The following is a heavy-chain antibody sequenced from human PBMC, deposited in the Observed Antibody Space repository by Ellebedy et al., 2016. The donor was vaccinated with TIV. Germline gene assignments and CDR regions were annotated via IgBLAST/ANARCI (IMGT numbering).Heavy chain of an antibody. J-gene: IGHJ2*01. D-gene: IGHD1-26*01. V-gene: IGHV4-4*02. Sequence: SETLSLTCAVSGGSISSSNWWSWVRQPPGKGLEWIGEIYHSGSTNYNPSLKNRVTISVDKSKNQFSLKLSSVTAADTAVYYCARRSGSHNWDFDLWGRGTLVTVSS. CDR1: GGSISSSNW. CDR3: ARRSGSHNWDFDL. CDR2: IYHSGST.